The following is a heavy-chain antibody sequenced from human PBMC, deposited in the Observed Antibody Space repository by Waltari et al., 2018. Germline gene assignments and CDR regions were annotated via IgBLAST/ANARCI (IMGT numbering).Heavy chain of an antibody. CDR1: GFCSDVW. D-gene: IGHD6-19*01. CDR3: VSEYISGY. J-gene: IGHJ4*02. CDR2: INEDGNKK. Sequence: EAQLVESGGGLVQPGGSLRLRGSASGFCSDVWRDWVRQAPGKGLEWVASINEDGNKKDYVDSVKGRFTISRDNAKKSLYLQMNSLRVEDTAIYYCVSEYISGYWGQGTLVTVSS. V-gene: IGHV3-7*01.